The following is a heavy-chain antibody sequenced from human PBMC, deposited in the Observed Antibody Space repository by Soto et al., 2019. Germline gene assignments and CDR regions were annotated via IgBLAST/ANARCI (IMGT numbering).Heavy chain of an antibody. CDR2: IYYSGST. Sequence: PSETLSLTCTVSGGSISSYYWSWIRQPPGKGLEWIGYIYYSGSTNYNPSLKSRVTISVDTSKNQFSLKLSSVTAADTAVYYCARDQGGAILDYGMDVWGQGTTVTVSS. CDR3: ARDQGGAILDYGMDV. J-gene: IGHJ6*02. D-gene: IGHD3-10*01. V-gene: IGHV4-59*01. CDR1: GGSISSYY.